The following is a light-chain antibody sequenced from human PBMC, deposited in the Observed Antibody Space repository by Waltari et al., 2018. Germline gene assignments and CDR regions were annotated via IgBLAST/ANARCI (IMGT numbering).Light chain of an antibody. CDR3: SSFAGRWV. V-gene: IGLV2-8*01. Sequence: QSALTQPPSGSGSPGQSVTISCTGTSRDFGNYNFVSWYQQHPGKAPKVIIYEVTKRSSGVPDRFSGSKSGNTASLTVSGLQAEDEADYYCSSFAGRWVFGGGTKLTVL. J-gene: IGLJ3*02. CDR1: SRDFGNYNF. CDR2: EVT.